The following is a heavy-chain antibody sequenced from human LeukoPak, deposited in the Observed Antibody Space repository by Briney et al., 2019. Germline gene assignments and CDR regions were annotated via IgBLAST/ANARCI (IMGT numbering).Heavy chain of an antibody. CDR2: IYYSGST. Sequence: SETLSLTCTVSGGSISSYYWSWIRQPPGKGLEWIGYIYYSGSTNYNPSLKSRVTISVDTSKNQFSLKLSSVTAADTAVYYCARGLGGSSGYYFSPLDYWGQGTLVTVSS. CDR1: GGSISSYY. J-gene: IGHJ4*02. CDR3: ARGLGGSSGYYFSPLDY. D-gene: IGHD3-22*01. V-gene: IGHV4-59*01.